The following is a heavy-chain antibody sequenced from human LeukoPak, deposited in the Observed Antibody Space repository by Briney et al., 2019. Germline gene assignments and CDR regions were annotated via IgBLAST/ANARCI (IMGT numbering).Heavy chain of an antibody. J-gene: IGHJ4*02. V-gene: IGHV4-30-4*01. CDR2: IYYNGNT. D-gene: IGHD3-16*02. CDR3: ARYLETYSHFDY. CDR1: GGSISSGDYY. Sequence: PSETLSLTCTVSGGSISSGDYYWSWIRQPPGKGLEWIGYIYYNGNTYSNPSLKSRLTMSVDPSKKQFSLKLSSVTAADTAVYYCARYLETYSHFDYWGQGTLVTVSS.